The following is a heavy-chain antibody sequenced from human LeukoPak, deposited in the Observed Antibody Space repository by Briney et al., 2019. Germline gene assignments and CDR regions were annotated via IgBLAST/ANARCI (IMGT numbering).Heavy chain of an antibody. Sequence: KPSETLSLTCAVSGGSINSHYWGWIRQPPGKGLQWIGDIYYTGKTNYNPSLKSRVTISLDTSKDHLSLSLTSVLAADTAIYYCVRRDTGWNYFDYWGQGILVTVSS. J-gene: IGHJ4*02. CDR3: VRRDTGWNYFDY. CDR2: IYYTGKT. CDR1: GGSINSHY. D-gene: IGHD6-19*01. V-gene: IGHV4-59*08.